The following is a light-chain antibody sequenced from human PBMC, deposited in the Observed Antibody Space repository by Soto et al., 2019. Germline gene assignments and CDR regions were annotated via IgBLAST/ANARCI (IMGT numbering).Light chain of an antibody. CDR1: QDISSY. Sequence: DIQLTQSPSFLSASVGDRVTITCRASQDISSYLAWYQQKPGKAPKRLINVASSLQSGVPSRFSGSGSGTEFTLTIIILQPADFATYFCLQHNGYPLTFGQGTKVDIK. J-gene: IGKJ1*01. CDR2: VAS. V-gene: IGKV1-9*01. CDR3: LQHNGYPLT.